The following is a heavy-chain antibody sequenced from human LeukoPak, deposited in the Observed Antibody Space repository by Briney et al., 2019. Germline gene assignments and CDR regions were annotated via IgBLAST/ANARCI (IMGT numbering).Heavy chain of an antibody. CDR1: GYTFTCYY. J-gene: IGHJ5*02. CDR3: ARGSSITMVRGVIITHWFDP. Sequence: ASVKVSCKASGYTFTCYYMHWVRQAPGQGLEWMGWINPNSGGTNYAQKFQGRVTMTRDTSISTAYMELSRLRSDDTAVYYCARGSSITMVRGVIITHWFDPWGQGTLVTVSS. CDR2: INPNSGGT. D-gene: IGHD3-10*01. V-gene: IGHV1-2*02.